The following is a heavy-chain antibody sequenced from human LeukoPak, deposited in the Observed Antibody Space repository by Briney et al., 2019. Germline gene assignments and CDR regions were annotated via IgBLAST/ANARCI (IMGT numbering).Heavy chain of an antibody. V-gene: IGHV3-74*01. Sequence: LSCAAXGXXFSXXXXXWVXXXXXXXXXWVSRXXSDESTTSYADSVKGRFTVSRDNGKNTLYLQMNSLRAEDTAVYYCARTXXXFDYWGQGTXXXXXX. CDR1: GXXFSXXX. CDR2: XXSDESTT. CDR3: ARTXXXFDY. J-gene: IGHJ4*02.